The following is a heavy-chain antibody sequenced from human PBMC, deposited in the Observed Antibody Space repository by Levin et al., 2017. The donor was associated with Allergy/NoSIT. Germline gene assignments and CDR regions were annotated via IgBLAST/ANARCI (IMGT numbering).Heavy chain of an antibody. V-gene: IGHV3-30*18. Sequence: GGSLRLSCAASGFTFSSYGLHWVRQAPGKGLEWVAFISYDGTNKYYEDSVKGRFTISRDNSKNTLYLQMNSLRAEDTAVYYCGKDRVMLSYRIPDYWGQGTLVTVSS. CDR1: GFTFSSYG. CDR3: GKDRVMLSYRIPDY. J-gene: IGHJ4*02. D-gene: IGHD3-16*02. CDR2: ISYDGTNK.